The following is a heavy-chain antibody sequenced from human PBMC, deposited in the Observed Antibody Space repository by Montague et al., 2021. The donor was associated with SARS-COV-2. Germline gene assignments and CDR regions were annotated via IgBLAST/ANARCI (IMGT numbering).Heavy chain of an antibody. D-gene: IGHD3-22*01. CDR2: IYYSGST. V-gene: IGHV4-59*01. J-gene: IGHJ6*02. CDR1: GGSISNYY. Sequence: SDPLSLPFPFSGGSISNYYWSWIRHPPGRGLEWIGYIYYSGSTDYSPSLKSRVTISLDTSKNQFSLKVTSATAADTAVYYCARGGGYYNYGLDVWGPGTTVTVSS. CDR3: ARGGGYYNYGLDV.